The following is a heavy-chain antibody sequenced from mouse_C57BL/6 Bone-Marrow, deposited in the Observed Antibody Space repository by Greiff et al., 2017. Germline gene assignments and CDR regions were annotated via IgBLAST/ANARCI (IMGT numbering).Heavy chain of an antibody. CDR1: GYTFTSYT. J-gene: IGHJ3*01. D-gene: IGHD2-4*01. CDR3: ARSPYDYEEFAY. Sequence: QVQLQQSGAELARPGASVKMSCKASGYTFTSYTMHWVKQRPGQGLEWIGYINPSSGYTKYNQKFKDKATLTADKSSSTAYMQLSILTSEDSGVYYCARSPYDYEEFAYWGQGTLVTVSA. CDR2: INPSSGYT. V-gene: IGHV1-4*01.